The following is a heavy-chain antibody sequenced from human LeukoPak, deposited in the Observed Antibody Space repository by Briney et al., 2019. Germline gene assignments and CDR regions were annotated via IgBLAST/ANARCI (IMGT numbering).Heavy chain of an antibody. J-gene: IGHJ4*02. CDR3: ARDYSTVTTFFDY. CDR2: ITGGSTTI. CDR1: GFTFRSYN. Sequence: GGSLRLSCAASGFTFRSYNMNWVRQAPGKGLEWVSYITGGSTTIYYADSVKGRFTISRDNAKNSLYLQMNSLRAEDTAVYYCARDYSTVTTFFDYWGQGALVTVSS. V-gene: IGHV3-48*01. D-gene: IGHD4-17*01.